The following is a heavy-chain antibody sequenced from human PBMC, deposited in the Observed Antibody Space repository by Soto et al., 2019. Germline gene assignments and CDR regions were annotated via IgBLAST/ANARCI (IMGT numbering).Heavy chain of an antibody. CDR3: ARDGYDGSGSPYPAY. CDR1: GGSMSEYF. CDR2: IYYPGST. D-gene: IGHD3-10*01. J-gene: IGHJ4*02. V-gene: IGHV4-59*01. Sequence: WETLSLTCSVSGGSMSEYFWSWIRQSPGKGLEWIGYIYYPGSTDYNPSLKSRVTISVDTSKRQFSLRLTSVTAADTAVYYCARDGYDGSGSPYPAYWGPGTQVTVSS.